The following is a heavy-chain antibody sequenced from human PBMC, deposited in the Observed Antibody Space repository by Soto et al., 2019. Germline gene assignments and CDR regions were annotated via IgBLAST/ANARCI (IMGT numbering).Heavy chain of an antibody. Sequence: KTSETLSLTCAVYGGSFSGYYWSWIRQPPGKGLEWIGEINHSGSTNYNPSLKSRVTISVDTSKNQFSLKLSSVTAADTAVYYCASSPRYSYVAAIDYWGQGTLVTVSS. D-gene: IGHD5-18*01. CDR2: INHSGST. CDR3: ASSPRYSYVAAIDY. J-gene: IGHJ4*02. CDR1: GGSFSGYY. V-gene: IGHV4-34*01.